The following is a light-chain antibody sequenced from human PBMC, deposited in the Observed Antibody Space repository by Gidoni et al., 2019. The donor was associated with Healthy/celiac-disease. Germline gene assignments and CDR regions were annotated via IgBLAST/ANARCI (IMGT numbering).Light chain of an antibody. CDR2: DVS. V-gene: IGLV2-14*03. Sequence: QSALTQPASVPGSPGPSITISCTGTSSDVGAYNYVSWYQQHPGKGPKLIIYDVSNRPSGVSNRFSGSKSGNTASLTISGLQAEDEADYYCSSYTSSSTLVFGGGTRLTVL. J-gene: IGLJ2*01. CDR3: SSYTSSSTLV. CDR1: SSDVGAYNY.